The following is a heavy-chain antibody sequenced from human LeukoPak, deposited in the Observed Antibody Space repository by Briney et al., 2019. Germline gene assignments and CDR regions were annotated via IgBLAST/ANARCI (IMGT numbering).Heavy chain of an antibody. V-gene: IGHV4-34*01. CDR3: AREPAYYYDSSGYDTDY. D-gene: IGHD3-22*01. CDR2: INHSGST. CDR1: GGSFSGYY. Sequence: SETLSLTCAVYGGSFSGYYWSWIRQPPGKGLEWIGEINHSGSTNYNPSLKSRVTISVDTSKKHFSLKLNSVTTADTAVYYCAREPAYYYDSSGYDTDYWGQGTLVTVSS. J-gene: IGHJ4*02.